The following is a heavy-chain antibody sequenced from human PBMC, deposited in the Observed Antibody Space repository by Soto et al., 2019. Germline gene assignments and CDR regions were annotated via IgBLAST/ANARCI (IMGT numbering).Heavy chain of an antibody. D-gene: IGHD3-16*01. CDR3: AKGAREIMMNWFDP. Sequence: QVQLVESGGGVVQPGRSLRLSCAASGFTFSSYGMHWVRQAPGKGLEWVAVISYDGSNKYYADSVKGRFTISRDNSKNTLYLQMNSLRAEDTAVYYCAKGAREIMMNWFDPWGQGTLVTVSS. CDR2: ISYDGSNK. J-gene: IGHJ5*02. V-gene: IGHV3-30*18. CDR1: GFTFSSYG.